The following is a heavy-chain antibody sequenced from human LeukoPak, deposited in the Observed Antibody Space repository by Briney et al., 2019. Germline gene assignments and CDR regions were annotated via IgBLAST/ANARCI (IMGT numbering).Heavy chain of an antibody. Sequence: LGESLKISCKGSGYSFTSYWISWVRQLPGKGLEWMGRIDPSDSYTNYSPSFQGHVTISVDKSISTAYLQWSSLKASDTAMYYCAKGDVVGVDPWGQGTLVTVSS. CDR3: AKGDVVGVDP. J-gene: IGHJ5*02. CDR1: GYSFTSYW. V-gene: IGHV5-10-1*01. CDR2: IDPSDSYT. D-gene: IGHD2-2*01.